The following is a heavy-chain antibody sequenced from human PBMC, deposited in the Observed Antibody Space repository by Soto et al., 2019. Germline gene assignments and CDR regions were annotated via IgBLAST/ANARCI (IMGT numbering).Heavy chain of an antibody. CDR2: ISWNSASI. CDR3: VKDSGYGSIFDP. D-gene: IGHD6-13*01. V-gene: IGHV3-9*01. J-gene: IGHJ5*02. Sequence: EVQLVESGGGLVQPGRSLRLSCAASGFIFEDSAMHWVRQAPGKGLEWVSGISWNSASIAYANSVKGRFTISRDNGKTSVYLKKNSMRTEDTAFYNCVKDSGYGSIFDPWGQGTLVTVSS. CDR1: GFIFEDSA.